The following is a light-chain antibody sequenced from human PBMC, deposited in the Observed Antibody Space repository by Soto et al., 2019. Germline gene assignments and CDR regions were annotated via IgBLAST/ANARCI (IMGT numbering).Light chain of an antibody. CDR1: QSISKW. V-gene: IGKV1-5*01. CDR2: DAS. Sequence: DIQMTQSPSTLSASVGDRVTMTCRASQSISKWLAWYQQKPGTAPKLLIYDASNLESGVPSRFSGSGSGTEFTLTIRSLQPDDCATYYCQQYDSYSPLTFGGGTKVDIK. J-gene: IGKJ4*01. CDR3: QQYDSYSPLT.